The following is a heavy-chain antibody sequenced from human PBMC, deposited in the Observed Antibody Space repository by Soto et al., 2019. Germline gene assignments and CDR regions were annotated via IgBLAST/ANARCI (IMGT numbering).Heavy chain of an antibody. CDR3: ARLSRPNYYDTSGFFKDNWFDP. Sequence: ASVKVSCKASGYTFTSYAMHWVRQAPGQRLEWMGWINAGNGNTKYSQKFQGRVTITRDTSASTAYMELSSLRSEDTAMYYCARLSRPNYYDTSGFFKDNWFDPWGQGTLVTVSS. CDR2: INAGNGNT. J-gene: IGHJ5*02. CDR1: GYTFTSYA. V-gene: IGHV1-3*01. D-gene: IGHD3-22*01.